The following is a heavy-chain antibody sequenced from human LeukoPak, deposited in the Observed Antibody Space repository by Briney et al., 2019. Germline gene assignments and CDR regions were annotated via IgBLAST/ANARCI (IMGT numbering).Heavy chain of an antibody. CDR2: INWNGGIT. CDR3: ARAGDSSSWYDNWFDP. Sequence: GGSLSLSCAASGFTFSSYWMHWVRQAPGKGLEWVSGINWNGGITGYADSVKGRFTISRDNAKNSLYLQMNSLRAEDTALYYCARAGDSSSWYDNWFDPWGQGTLVTVSS. V-gene: IGHV3-20*04. J-gene: IGHJ5*02. CDR1: GFTFSSYW. D-gene: IGHD6-13*01.